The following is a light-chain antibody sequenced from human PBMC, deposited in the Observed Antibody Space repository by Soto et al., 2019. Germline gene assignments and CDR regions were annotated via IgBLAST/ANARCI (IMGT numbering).Light chain of an antibody. Sequence: DIQMTQSPSSLSASGEDRVIITCRASKSISNHLNWYQPKPGKATKLLIFAASSLQSGVPSRISGSRSGPDFTLTIISMQTEDFATYYCQHNYSSPPTFGHGTKVESK. CDR2: AAS. CDR1: KSISNH. J-gene: IGKJ1*01. V-gene: IGKV1-39*01. CDR3: QHNYSSPPT.